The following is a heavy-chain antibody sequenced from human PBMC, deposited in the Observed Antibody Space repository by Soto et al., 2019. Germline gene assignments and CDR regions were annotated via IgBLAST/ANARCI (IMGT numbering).Heavy chain of an antibody. Sequence: GGSLRLSCAASGFMFSSYEFNWVRQAPGKGLEWVSYINVGGDTRHYADSVRGRFTISRDDAKGSLYLQMDSLRVEDTAVYFCARKSQWLSGYIYHGMDVWSQGTSVTVSS. D-gene: IGHD6-19*01. CDR3: ARKSQWLSGYIYHGMDV. J-gene: IGHJ6*02. V-gene: IGHV3-48*03. CDR2: INVGGDTR. CDR1: GFMFSSYE.